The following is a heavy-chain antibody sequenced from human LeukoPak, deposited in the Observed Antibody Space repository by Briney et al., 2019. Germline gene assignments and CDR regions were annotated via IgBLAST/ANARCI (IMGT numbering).Heavy chain of an antibody. D-gene: IGHD1-26*01. Sequence: SETLSLTCTVSGGSISSYYWSWIRQPPGKGLEWIGYIYTSGSTNYNPSLKSRVTISVDTSKNQFSLKLSSVTAADTAVYYCARLGMVGATTLGTAFDIWGQRTMVTISS. V-gene: IGHV4-4*09. CDR1: GGSISSYY. CDR3: ARLGMVGATTLGTAFDI. J-gene: IGHJ3*02. CDR2: IYTSGST.